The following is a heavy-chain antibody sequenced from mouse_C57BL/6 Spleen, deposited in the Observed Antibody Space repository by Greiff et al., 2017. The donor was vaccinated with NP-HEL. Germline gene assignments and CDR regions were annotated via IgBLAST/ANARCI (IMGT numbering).Heavy chain of an antibody. CDR2: IYPGDGDT. D-gene: IGHD1-1*01. J-gene: IGHJ4*01. CDR1: GYAFSSSW. Sequence: VQLVESGPELVKPGASVKISCKASGYAFSSSWMNWVKQRPGKGLEWIGRIYPGDGDTNYNGKFKGKATLTADKSSSTAYMQLSSLTSEDSAVYFCAATVVAPYYAMDYWGQGTSVTVSS. V-gene: IGHV1-82*01. CDR3: AATVVAPYYAMDY.